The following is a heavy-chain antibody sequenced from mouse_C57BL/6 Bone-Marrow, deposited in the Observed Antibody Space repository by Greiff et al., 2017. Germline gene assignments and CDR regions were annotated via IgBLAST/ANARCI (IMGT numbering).Heavy chain of an antibody. D-gene: IGHD4-1*01. Sequence: LKQSGASVKISCKVSGYAFSTYWMNWVKQRPGKGLEWIGQIYPGDGDTNYNGKFKGKATLTADKSSSTAYMQLSSLTSEDSAVYFCARDWDYFDYWSQGTTLTVSS. J-gene: IGHJ2*01. CDR1: GYAFSTYW. CDR3: ARDWDYFDY. V-gene: IGHV1-80*01. CDR2: IYPGDGDT.